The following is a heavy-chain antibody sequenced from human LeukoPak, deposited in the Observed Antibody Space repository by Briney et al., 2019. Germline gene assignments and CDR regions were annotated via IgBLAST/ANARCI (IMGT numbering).Heavy chain of an antibody. Sequence: ASVKVSCKASGYTFTGYFMHWVRQAPGQGLEWMGWINPNSGGTNYAQKFQGRVTMTRDTSISTAYKELSRLRSDDTAVYYCAGRAGYYEALHIWGQGTMVTVSS. CDR3: AGRAGYYEALHI. CDR1: GYTFTGYF. J-gene: IGHJ3*02. V-gene: IGHV1-2*02. D-gene: IGHD3-10*01. CDR2: INPNSGGT.